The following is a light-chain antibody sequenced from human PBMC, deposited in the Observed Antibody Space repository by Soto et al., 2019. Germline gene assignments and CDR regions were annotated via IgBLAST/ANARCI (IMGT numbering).Light chain of an antibody. CDR1: QSVSSN. Sequence: EIVMTQSPATLSVSPGERDTLSCRASQSVSSNLAWYQQKPGQAPRLLIYGASTRATGIPARFSGSGSGTEFTLTISSLQSEDFAVYYCQQYNNWPGTFGQGTKVEI. CDR3: QQYNNWPGT. J-gene: IGKJ1*01. V-gene: IGKV3-15*01. CDR2: GAS.